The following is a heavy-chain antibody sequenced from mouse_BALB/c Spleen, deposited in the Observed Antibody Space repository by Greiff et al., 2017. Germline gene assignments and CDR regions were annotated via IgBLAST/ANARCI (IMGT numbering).Heavy chain of an antibody. Sequence: QVQLKESGAELAKPGASVKMSCKASGYTFTSYWMHWVKQRPGQGLEWIGCINPSTGYTEYNQKFKDKATLTADKSSSTAYMQLSSLTSEDSAVYYCARSSPNWAWFAYWGQGTLVTVSA. D-gene: IGHD4-1*01. CDR1: GYTFTSYW. V-gene: IGHV1-7*01. CDR2: INPSTGYT. J-gene: IGHJ3*01. CDR3: ARSSPNWAWFAY.